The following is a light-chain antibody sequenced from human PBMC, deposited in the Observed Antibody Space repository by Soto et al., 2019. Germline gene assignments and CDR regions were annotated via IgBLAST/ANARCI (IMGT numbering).Light chain of an antibody. J-gene: IGKJ5*01. CDR2: AAV. Sequence: ETVMTQSPATLSVSPGETATLSCRASQSVEKNLAWYQQRPGQSPRLLIYAAVTRATGVPTRFSGSGSGTEFTLSISSLQSDDSAVYFCQQYHNWPPITFGQGTRLEIK. CDR3: QQYHNWPPIT. CDR1: QSVEKN. V-gene: IGKV3-15*01.